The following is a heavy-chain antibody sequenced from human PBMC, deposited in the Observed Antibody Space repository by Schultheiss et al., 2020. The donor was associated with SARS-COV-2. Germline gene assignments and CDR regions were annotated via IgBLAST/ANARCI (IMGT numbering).Heavy chain of an antibody. D-gene: IGHD3-3*01. V-gene: IGHV1-69*13. CDR1: GGTFRSYA. CDR3: ARDRYDFWSGYVSYWYFDL. J-gene: IGHJ2*01. CDR2: IIPIFGTA. Sequence: SVKVSCKASGGTFRSYAISWVRQAPGQGLEWMGGIIPIFGTANYAQKFQGRVTITADESTSTAYMGLSSLRSEDTAVYYCARDRYDFWSGYVSYWYFDLWGRGTLVTVSS.